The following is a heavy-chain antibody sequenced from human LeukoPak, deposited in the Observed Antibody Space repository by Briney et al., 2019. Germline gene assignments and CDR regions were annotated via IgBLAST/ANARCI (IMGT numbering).Heavy chain of an antibody. CDR1: GGSFSGYY. CDR2: INHSGST. D-gene: IGHD3-9*01. J-gene: IGHJ4*02. CDR3: AGFLDWLPYYFDY. V-gene: IGHV4-34*01. Sequence: SETLSLTCAVYGGSFSGYYWSWIRQPPGKGLEWIGEINHSGSTNYNPSLKSRVTISVDTSKNQFSLKLSSVTAADTAVYYCAGFLDWLPYYFDYWGQGTLVTVSS.